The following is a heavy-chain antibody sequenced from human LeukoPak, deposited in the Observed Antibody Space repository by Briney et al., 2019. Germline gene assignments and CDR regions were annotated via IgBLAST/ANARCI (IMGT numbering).Heavy chain of an antibody. J-gene: IGHJ4*02. CDR1: GGSISSSSYY. Sequence: SETLSLTCTVSGGSISSSSYYWGWIRQPPGKGLEWIGSIYYSGSTYYNPSLKSRVTISVDTSKNQFSLKLSFVTAADTAVYYCATDSITMVRGFDYWGQGTLVTVSS. CDR2: IYYSGST. D-gene: IGHD3-10*01. V-gene: IGHV4-39*01. CDR3: ATDSITMVRGFDY.